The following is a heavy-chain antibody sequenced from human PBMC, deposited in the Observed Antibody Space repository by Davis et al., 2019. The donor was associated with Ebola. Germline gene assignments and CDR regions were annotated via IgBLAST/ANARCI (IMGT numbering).Heavy chain of an antibody. CDR1: GGSISSYY. CDR3: ASEGIAVAGTGEGEYYYYYYGMDV. V-gene: IGHV4-4*07. Sequence: SETLSLTCTVSGGSISSYYWSWIRQPAGKGLEWIGRIYTSGSTHSTPSLSGPVPMSVDTSKNQFSLKLSAVTAADTAVYYCASEGIAVAGTGEGEYYYYYYGMDVWGQGTT. D-gene: IGHD6-19*01. CDR2: IYTSGST. J-gene: IGHJ6*02.